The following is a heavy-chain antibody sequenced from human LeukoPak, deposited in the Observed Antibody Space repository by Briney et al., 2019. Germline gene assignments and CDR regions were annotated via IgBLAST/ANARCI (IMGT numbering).Heavy chain of an antibody. CDR1: GFTFSTYG. CDR3: AKGGVDPYNDY. D-gene: IGHD1-1*01. V-gene: IGHV3-23*01. Sequence: QPGGSLRLSCVASGFTFSTYGMSWVRQAPGKGLEWVSAISGSGGSTYYADSVKGRFTISRDNSKNTLYLQMNSLRAEDTAVYYCAKGGVDPYNDYWGQGTLVTVSS. CDR2: ISGSGGST. J-gene: IGHJ4*02.